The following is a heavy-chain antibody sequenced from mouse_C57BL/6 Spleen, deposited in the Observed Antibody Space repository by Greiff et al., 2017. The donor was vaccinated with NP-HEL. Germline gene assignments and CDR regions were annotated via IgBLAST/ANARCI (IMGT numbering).Heavy chain of an antibody. CDR1: GYTFTSYW. D-gene: IGHD1-1*01. Sequence: QVQLQQPGAELVKPGASVKMSCKASGYTFTSYWITWVKQRPGQGLEWIGDIYPGSGSTNYNEKFKSKATLTVDTSSSTAYMQLSSLTSEHSAVYYCARLAYGSSYDYFDYWGQGTTLTVSS. V-gene: IGHV1-55*01. CDR3: ARLAYGSSYDYFDY. J-gene: IGHJ2*01. CDR2: IYPGSGST.